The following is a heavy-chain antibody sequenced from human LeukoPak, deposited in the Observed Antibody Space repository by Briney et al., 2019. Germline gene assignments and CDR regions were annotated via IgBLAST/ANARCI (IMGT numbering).Heavy chain of an antibody. Sequence: SETLSLTCTVSGGSISSYYWSWIRQPPGKGLEWIGYIYYSGSTNYNPSLKSRVTISVDTSKNQFSLKLSSVTAADTAVYYYARESAPDYYDSSGPFDYWGQGTLVTVSS. CDR1: GGSISSYY. J-gene: IGHJ4*02. CDR3: ARESAPDYYDSSGPFDY. CDR2: IYYSGST. V-gene: IGHV4-59*12. D-gene: IGHD3-22*01.